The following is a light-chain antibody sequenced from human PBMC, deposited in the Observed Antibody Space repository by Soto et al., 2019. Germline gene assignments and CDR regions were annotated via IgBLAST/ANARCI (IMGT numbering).Light chain of an antibody. CDR3: SADTARSTLV. Sequence: QSVLTQPASVSGSAGQSITISCSGTMRDVGAYNLVSWYQQHPGTAPQLIFYEGRNRPSGISSRFSGSRSGNTASLTISGLQPEDEGDYYCSADTARSTLVFGGGTKVTVL. V-gene: IGLV2-14*01. J-gene: IGLJ3*02. CDR2: EGR. CDR1: MRDVGAYNL.